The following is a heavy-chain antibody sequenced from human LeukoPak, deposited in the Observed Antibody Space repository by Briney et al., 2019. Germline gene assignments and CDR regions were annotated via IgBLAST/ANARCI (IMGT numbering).Heavy chain of an antibody. V-gene: IGHV3-23*01. J-gene: IGHJ3*02. CDR1: GFNFSSYA. CDR2: ISGSGGST. D-gene: IGHD3-22*01. Sequence: GGSLRLSCAASGFNFSSYAMSWVRQAPGKGLEWVSAISGSGGSTYYADSVKGRFTISRDNSKNKLYLQMNSVGAEDTAVYYCAKEMVVVITTGAFDIWGQGTMVTVSS. CDR3: AKEMVVVITTGAFDI.